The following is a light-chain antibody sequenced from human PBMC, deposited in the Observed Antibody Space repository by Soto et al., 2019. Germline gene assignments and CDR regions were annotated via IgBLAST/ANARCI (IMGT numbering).Light chain of an antibody. V-gene: IGLV2-14*01. CDR3: TSYTSRSTLV. CDR2: DVT. J-gene: IGLJ2*01. Sequence: QSALTQPASVSGSPGQSITISCTGTSSDIGRFNFVSWYQQHPGKVPKLMIFDVTNRPSGISNRFSGSKSGNTASLTISGLQADDEADYYCTSYTSRSTLVLGGGTQLTVL. CDR1: SSDIGRFNF.